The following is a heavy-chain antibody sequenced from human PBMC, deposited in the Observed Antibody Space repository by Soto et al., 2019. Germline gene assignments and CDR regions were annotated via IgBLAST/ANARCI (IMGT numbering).Heavy chain of an antibody. V-gene: IGHV1-18*01. CDR1: GYTFTSYG. Sequence: QVQLVQSGAEVKKPGASVKVSCKASGYTFTSYGISWVRQAPGQGLEWMGWISAYNGNTNYAQKLQGRVTMTTDTSTSTAYMELRSLRSDDTAVYYCARGPITIFGVVIILGAHYGMDVWGQGTTVTVSS. D-gene: IGHD3-3*01. J-gene: IGHJ6*02. CDR2: ISAYNGNT. CDR3: ARGPITIFGVVIILGAHYGMDV.